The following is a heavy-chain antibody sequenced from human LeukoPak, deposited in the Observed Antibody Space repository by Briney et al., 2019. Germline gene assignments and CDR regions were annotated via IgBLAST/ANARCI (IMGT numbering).Heavy chain of an antibody. CDR3: ARAYCDY. CDR2: ISGSGGTT. CDR1: EFTFSSYG. J-gene: IGHJ4*02. V-gene: IGHV3-23*01. Sequence: GGSLRLSCAASEFTFSSYGMSWVRQAPGKGLEWVSAISGSGGTTYYADSVKGRFTISRDNSNNTLYLQMNSLRAEDTAVYYCARAYCDYWGQGTLVTVSS.